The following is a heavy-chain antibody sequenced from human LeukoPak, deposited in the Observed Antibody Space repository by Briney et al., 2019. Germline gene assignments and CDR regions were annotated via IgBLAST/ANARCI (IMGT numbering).Heavy chain of an antibody. CDR3: ARDPYDSSWGLCYFDY. V-gene: IGHV3-7*04. CDR2: IKQDGSEK. D-gene: IGHD3-22*01. Sequence: GGSLSLSCAASGFTFSSFWMSWVRQAPGKGLEWVANIKQDGSEKYYVDSVKGRFTISRDNAKNSLYLQMNRLRAEDTAVYYCARDPYDSSWGLCYFDYWGQGNLVTVSS. CDR1: GFTFSSFW. J-gene: IGHJ4*02.